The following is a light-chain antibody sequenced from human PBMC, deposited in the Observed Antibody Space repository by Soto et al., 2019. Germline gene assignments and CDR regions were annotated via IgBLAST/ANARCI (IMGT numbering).Light chain of an antibody. Sequence: QSVLTQPASVSGSPGQWITISCTGTSSDVGSYNLVSWYQQHPGKAPKLMIYEGSKRPSGVSNRFSGSKSGNTASLTISGLQAEDEAEYYCCSYAGSSTPVVFGGGTKVTV. CDR1: SSDVGSYNL. J-gene: IGLJ2*01. V-gene: IGLV2-23*01. CDR2: EGS. CDR3: CSYAGSSTPVV.